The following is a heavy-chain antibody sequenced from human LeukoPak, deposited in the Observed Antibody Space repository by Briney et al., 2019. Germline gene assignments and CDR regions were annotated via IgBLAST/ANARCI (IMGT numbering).Heavy chain of an antibody. Sequence: QPGGSLRLSCAASGFPLSNYWMSWVRQAPGKGLEWVANIKQDGSERYYVDSVKGRFAISRDNAENSLYLQMNSLRAEDTAVYYCVRGSYGAYDYWGQGSLVTVSS. D-gene: IGHD4-17*01. V-gene: IGHV3-7*01. J-gene: IGHJ4*02. CDR3: VRGSYGAYDY. CDR2: IKQDGSER. CDR1: GFPLSNYW.